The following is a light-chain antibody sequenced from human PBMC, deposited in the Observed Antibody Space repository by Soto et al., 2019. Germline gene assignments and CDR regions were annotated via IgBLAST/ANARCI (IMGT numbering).Light chain of an antibody. Sequence: EIVMTQSPATLSVSPGDRATLSCRASESVTSSLAWYQQKPGQPPRLLIYAASTRATDVPARFSGSGSGTEFTLTISSLEPEDFAVYYCQHRGNWPLTFGGGTKVDIK. CDR2: AAS. CDR3: QHRGNWPLT. CDR1: ESVTSS. V-gene: IGKV3-15*01. J-gene: IGKJ4*01.